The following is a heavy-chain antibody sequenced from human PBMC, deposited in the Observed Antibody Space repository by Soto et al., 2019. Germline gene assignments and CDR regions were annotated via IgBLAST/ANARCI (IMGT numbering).Heavy chain of an antibody. J-gene: IGHJ4*02. V-gene: IGHV3-23*01. CDR1: GFTFSSYA. Sequence: EVQLLESGGGLVQPGGSLRLSCAASGFTFSSYAMRWVRQAPVKGLEWVPAISGSGDSTYYADSVKGRFTISRDNSKNTLYLQMNSLRAEDTAVYYCARRGSGSYYDYWGQGTLVTVSS. CDR2: ISGSGDST. D-gene: IGHD1-26*01. CDR3: ARRGSGSYYDY.